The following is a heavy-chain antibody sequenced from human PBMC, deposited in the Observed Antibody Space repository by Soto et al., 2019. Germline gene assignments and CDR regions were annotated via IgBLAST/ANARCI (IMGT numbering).Heavy chain of an antibody. CDR1: GGTFSSYA. CDR2: IIPIFGTA. V-gene: IGHV1-69*13. D-gene: IGHD3-9*01. Sequence: SVKVSCKASGGTFSSYAISWVRQAPGQGLEWMGGIIPIFGTANYAQMFLGIVTITADESTSTAYMELSSLRSEDTAVYYCARDQGYYDILTGYPNPGPYGMDVRGQGTTVTVSS. J-gene: IGHJ6*02. CDR3: ARDQGYYDILTGYPNPGPYGMDV.